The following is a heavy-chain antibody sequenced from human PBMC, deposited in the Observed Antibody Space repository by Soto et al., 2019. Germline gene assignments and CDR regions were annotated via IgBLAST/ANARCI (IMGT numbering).Heavy chain of an antibody. CDR2: ISAYNGNT. CDR1: GYTFTSYG. CDR3: ARQYCSGGSCYWELPNWFDP. J-gene: IGHJ5*02. D-gene: IGHD2-15*01. V-gene: IGHV1-18*01. Sequence: ASVKVSCKASGYTFTSYGISWVRQAPGQGLEWMGWISAYNGNTNYAQKLQGRVTMTTDTSTSTAYMELRSLRSDDTAVYYCARQYCSGGSCYWELPNWFDPWGQGTLVTVSS.